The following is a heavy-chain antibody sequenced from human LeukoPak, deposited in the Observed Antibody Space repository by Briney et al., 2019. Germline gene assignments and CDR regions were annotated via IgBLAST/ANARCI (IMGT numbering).Heavy chain of an antibody. CDR2: IIPIFGTA. CDR1: GGTFSSYA. D-gene: IGHD2-15*01. V-gene: IGHV1-69*06. CDR3: ARGELLPPTYYYYYYYMDV. Sequence: ASVKVSCKASGGTFSSYAISWVRQAPGQGLEWMGGIIPIFGTANYAQKFQGRVTITADKSTSTAYMELSSLRSEDTAVYYCARGELLPPTYYYYYYYMDVWGKGTTVTVSS. J-gene: IGHJ6*03.